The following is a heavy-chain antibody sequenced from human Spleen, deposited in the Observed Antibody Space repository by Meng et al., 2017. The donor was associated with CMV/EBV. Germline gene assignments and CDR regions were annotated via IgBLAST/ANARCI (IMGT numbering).Heavy chain of an antibody. Sequence: SETLSLTCTVSGGSISSSSYYWGWIRQPPGKGLEWIGSIYYSGSTYYNPSLKSRVTISVDTSKNQFSLKLSSVTAADTAMYYCARGDSAYDLVDYWGQGTLVTVSS. J-gene: IGHJ4*02. CDR2: IYYSGST. D-gene: IGHD5-12*01. CDR1: GGSISSSSYY. CDR3: ARGDSAYDLVDY. V-gene: IGHV4-39*07.